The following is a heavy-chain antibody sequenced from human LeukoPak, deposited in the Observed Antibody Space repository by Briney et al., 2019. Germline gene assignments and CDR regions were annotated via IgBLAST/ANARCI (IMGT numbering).Heavy chain of an antibody. V-gene: IGHV5-51*01. CDR2: IYPGDSDT. D-gene: IGHD1-1*01. CDR1: GYTFTNYW. Sequence: GESLKISCKGSGYTFTNYWIAWVRQMSGKGLEWMGTIYPGDSDTRYSSSFRGQVTISADKSISTAYLQWSSLKASDTAMYYCARRFGRTTDYWGQGTLVTVSS. J-gene: IGHJ4*02. CDR3: ARRFGRTTDY.